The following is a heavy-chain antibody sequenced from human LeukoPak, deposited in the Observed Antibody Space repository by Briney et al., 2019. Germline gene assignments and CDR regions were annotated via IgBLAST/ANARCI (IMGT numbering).Heavy chain of an antibody. V-gene: IGHV4-30-2*01. J-gene: IGHJ4*02. CDR3: ARALPVQWLVPDY. CDR2: ICHSGST. CDR1: GGSISSGGYS. D-gene: IGHD6-19*01. Sequence: PSETLSLTCAVSGGSISSGGYSWSWIRQPPGKGLEWIGYICHSGSTYYNPSLKSRVTMSVDTSKNQFSLKLSSVTPADTAVYYCARALPVQWLVPDYWGQGTLVTVSS.